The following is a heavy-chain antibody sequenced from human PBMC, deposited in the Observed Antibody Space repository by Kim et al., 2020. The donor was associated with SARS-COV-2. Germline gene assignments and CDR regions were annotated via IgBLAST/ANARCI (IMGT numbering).Heavy chain of an antibody. Sequence: GGSTYTTASVKGRFQSSRDTATNTLYMQMHRLRAEDTAVYYCALLFTIPTWGQGPLVTVSS. CDR3: ALLFTIPT. J-gene: IGHJ4*02. V-gene: IGHV3-23*01. CDR2: GGST. D-gene: IGHD1-26*01.